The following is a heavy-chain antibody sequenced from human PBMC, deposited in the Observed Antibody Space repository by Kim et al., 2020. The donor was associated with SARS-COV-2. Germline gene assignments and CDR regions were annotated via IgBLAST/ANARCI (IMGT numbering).Heavy chain of an antibody. CDR3: ASSSGYEDAFDI. CDR1: GYTFTYRY. D-gene: IGHD3-22*01. CDR2: ITPFNGNT. J-gene: IGHJ3*02. V-gene: IGHV1-45*02. Sequence: SVKVSCKASGYTFTYRYLHWVRQAPGQALEWMGWITPFNGNTNYAQKFQDRVTITRDRSMSTAYMELSSLRSEDTAMYYCASSSGYEDAFDIWGQGTMVTVSS.